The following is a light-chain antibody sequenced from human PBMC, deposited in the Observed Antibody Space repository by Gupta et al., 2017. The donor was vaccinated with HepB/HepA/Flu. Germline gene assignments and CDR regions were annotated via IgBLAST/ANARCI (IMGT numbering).Light chain of an antibody. J-gene: IGLJ3*02. Sequence: PGQRVTISCTGSTTNIGTGYDVHWYQHLPGTAPKLLIHGNSNRPSGVPDRFSGSKSGTSASLAITGLQAEDEADYYCQSYDSSLGVVFGGGTRLTVL. CDR1: TTNIGTGYD. V-gene: IGLV1-40*01. CDR2: GNS. CDR3: QSYDSSLGVV.